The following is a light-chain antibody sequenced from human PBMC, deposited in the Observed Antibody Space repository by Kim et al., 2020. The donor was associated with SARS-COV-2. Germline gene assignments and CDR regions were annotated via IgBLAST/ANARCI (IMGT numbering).Light chain of an antibody. Sequence: QSALTQPRSVSGSPGQSVTISCTGTSSDVGGYNYVSWYQQHPGKAPKLMIYDVNEQPSGVPDRISGSKSGNTASLTISGLQAEDEADYYCCSYAGSPPYVFGTGTKVTVL. CDR3: CSYAGSPPYV. CDR1: SSDVGGYNY. V-gene: IGLV2-11*01. CDR2: DVN. J-gene: IGLJ1*01.